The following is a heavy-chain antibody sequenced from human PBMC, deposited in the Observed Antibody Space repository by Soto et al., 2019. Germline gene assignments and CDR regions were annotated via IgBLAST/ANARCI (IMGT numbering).Heavy chain of an antibody. CDR2: IIPIFGTA. J-gene: IGHJ3*02. Sequence: QVQLVQSGAEVKKPGSSVKVSCKASGGTFSSYAISWVRQAPGQGLEWMGGIIPIFGTANYAQKFQGRVTITADESTSTAYMELSSLRSEDTAVYYCARRGALLGDYYGSGSAGVAFDIWGQGTMVTVSS. CDR1: GGTFSSYA. CDR3: ARRGALLGDYYGSGSAGVAFDI. V-gene: IGHV1-69*01. D-gene: IGHD3-10*01.